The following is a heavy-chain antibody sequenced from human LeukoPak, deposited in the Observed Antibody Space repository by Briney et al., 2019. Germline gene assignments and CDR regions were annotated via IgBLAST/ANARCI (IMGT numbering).Heavy chain of an antibody. J-gene: IGHJ4*02. CDR2: IYHSGST. Sequence: SETLSLTCTVSGYSISSGYYWGWIRQPPGKGLEWIGSIYHSGSTYYNPSLKSRVTISVDTSKNQFSLKLSSVTAADTAVYYCARMIYHGGTSYYFDYWGQGTLVTVSS. D-gene: IGHD1-26*01. CDR3: ARMIYHGGTSYYFDY. V-gene: IGHV4-38-2*02. CDR1: GYSISSGYY.